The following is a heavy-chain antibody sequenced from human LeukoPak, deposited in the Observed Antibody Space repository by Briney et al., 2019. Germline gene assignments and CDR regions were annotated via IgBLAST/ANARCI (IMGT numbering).Heavy chain of an antibody. J-gene: IGHJ4*02. CDR2: IYYSKNT. CDR3: VSPRGFSYGYFDY. D-gene: IGHD5-18*01. CDR1: GGSISSSSAY. Sequence: SETLSLTCTVSGGSISSSSAYWGWIRQPPGKGLEWIGSIYYSKNTYYNPSLKSRITISADTSKNQFSLTLGSVSATDTAVYYCVSPRGFSYGYFDYWGQGTLVTVSS. V-gene: IGHV4-39*01.